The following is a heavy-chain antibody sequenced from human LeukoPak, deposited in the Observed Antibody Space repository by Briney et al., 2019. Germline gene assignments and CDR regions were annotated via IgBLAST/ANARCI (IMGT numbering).Heavy chain of an antibody. CDR1: GGTFSSYA. CDR3: AREGRVSGIAVARI. J-gene: IGHJ3*02. Sequence: GSSVKVSCKASGGTFSSYAISWVRQAPGQGLEWMGRIIPILGIANYAQKFQGRVTITADKSTSTAYMELSSLRSEDTAVYYCAREGRVSGIAVARIWGQGTMVTVSS. D-gene: IGHD6-19*01. CDR2: IIPILGIA. V-gene: IGHV1-69*04.